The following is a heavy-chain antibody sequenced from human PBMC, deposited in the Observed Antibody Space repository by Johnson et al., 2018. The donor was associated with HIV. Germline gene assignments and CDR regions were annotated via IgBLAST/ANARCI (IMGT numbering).Heavy chain of an antibody. J-gene: IGHJ3*02. D-gene: IGHD2-15*01. CDR3: ARAGRLGYCSGGSCYSPAFDI. CDR2: IYSGGTT. Sequence: VQLVESGGGLIQPGGSLRLSCAVSGFTVSSNYMSWVRQAPGKGLEWVSVIYSGGTTNYADSVKGRFTISRDNAKNSLYLQMNSLRAEDTAVYYCARAGRLGYCSGGSCYSPAFDIWGQGTMVTVS. V-gene: IGHV3-53*01. CDR1: GFTVSSNY.